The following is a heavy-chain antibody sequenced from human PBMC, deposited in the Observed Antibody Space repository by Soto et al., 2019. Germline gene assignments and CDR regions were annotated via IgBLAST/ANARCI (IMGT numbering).Heavy chain of an antibody. V-gene: IGHV1-2*04. CDR2: INPNSGVT. CDR1: GDSFNDYY. D-gene: IGHD5-12*01. CDR3: ARESGGATATLDYYYFYMDV. Sequence: QVQLVQSGAEVRKPGASVTVSCRSSGDSFNDYYIHWVRQAPGQGLGWRGWINPNSGVTKYAQKFQGWVSMTRDTSIRTVYMQLSRLRSDDTAVYYWARESGGATATLDYYYFYMDVWGTGTTVTVSS. J-gene: IGHJ6*03.